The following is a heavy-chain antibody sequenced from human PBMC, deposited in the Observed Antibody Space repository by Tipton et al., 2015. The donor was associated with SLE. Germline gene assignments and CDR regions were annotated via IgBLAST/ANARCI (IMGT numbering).Heavy chain of an antibody. J-gene: IGHJ4*02. Sequence: TLSLTCTVSGGSISSSSYSWGWIRQPPGKGLEWIGSMFRSGSTYYNPSLRGRVTISVDTSKNDFSLRLTSVTAADAVIYYCASSVAVSGIYFDYWGQGTLVTVSS. CDR2: MFRSGST. CDR1: GGSISSSSYS. CDR3: ASSVAVSGIYFDY. D-gene: IGHD6-19*01. V-gene: IGHV4-39*07.